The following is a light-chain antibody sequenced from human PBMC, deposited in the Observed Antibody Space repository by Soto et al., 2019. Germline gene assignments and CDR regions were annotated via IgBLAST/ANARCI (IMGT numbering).Light chain of an antibody. CDR2: EVS. CDR1: SSDVGAYNY. V-gene: IGLV2-14*01. CDR3: SSYTRRNPVV. J-gene: IGLJ2*01. Sequence: QSVLTQPASVSGSPGQSITISCSGTSSDVGAYNYVSWYQQHPGKVPKLMIYEVSNRPSGVSNRFSGAKSGNTASLTISGLQAEDEADYYCSSYTRRNPVVFGGGTKLTVL.